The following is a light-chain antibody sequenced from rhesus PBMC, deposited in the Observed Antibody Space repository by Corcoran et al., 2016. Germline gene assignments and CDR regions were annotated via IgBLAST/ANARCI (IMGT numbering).Light chain of an antibody. CDR2: RAS. V-gene: IGKV1S9*01. CDR1: QRLYNY. J-gene: IGKJ2*01. CDR3: QQCFSYPYS. Sequence: DIQLTQSPSSLSASVGDRVTITCQASQRLYNYLNWYPQKPEKIPKFLIYRASSLQSGIPSRFSGSGSVKDFTITISSLQPDDFATDYCQQCFSYPYSFGQGTKVEI.